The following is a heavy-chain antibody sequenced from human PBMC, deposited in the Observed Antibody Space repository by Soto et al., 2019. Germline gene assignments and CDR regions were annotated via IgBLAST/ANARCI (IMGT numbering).Heavy chain of an antibody. CDR2: IILPFGTA. D-gene: IGHD2-21*02. V-gene: IGHV1-69*05. CDR3: ARSIVVVTALDY. Sequence: ASVKVSCKASGGTFSNYAISWVRQAPGQGLEWMGGIILPFGTANYAQKFQGRVTITRDTSASTAYMELSSLRSEDTAVYYCARSIVVVTALDYWGQGALVTVSS. CDR1: GGTFSNYA. J-gene: IGHJ4*02.